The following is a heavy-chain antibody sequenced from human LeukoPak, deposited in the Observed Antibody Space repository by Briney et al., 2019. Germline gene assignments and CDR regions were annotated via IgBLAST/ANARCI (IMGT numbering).Heavy chain of an antibody. Sequence: SETLSLTCTVSGGSISSYYWSWIRQPPGKGLGWIGNIYYSGSTNYNPSLKSRVTISVDTSKNQFSLKLSSVTAADTAVYYCARVADSSGWLFPLDFWGQGTPVTVSS. CDR3: ARVADSSGWLFPLDF. V-gene: IGHV4-59*01. D-gene: IGHD6-19*01. CDR2: IYYSGST. J-gene: IGHJ4*02. CDR1: GGSISSYY.